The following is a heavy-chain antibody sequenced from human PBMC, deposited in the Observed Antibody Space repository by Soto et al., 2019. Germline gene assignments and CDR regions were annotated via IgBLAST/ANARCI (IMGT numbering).Heavy chain of an antibody. CDR2: INHSGST. V-gene: IGHV4-34*01. CDR3: ARVSADCSSTSCYESRMDV. Sequence: SETLSLTCAVYGGSFSGYYWSWIRQPPGKGLEWIEEINHSGSTNYNPSFKSRVTISVDTSKNQFSLKLSSVTAAGTAVYYCARVSADCSSTSCYESRMDVWGQGTTVTV. CDR1: GGSFSGYY. D-gene: IGHD2-2*01. J-gene: IGHJ6*02.